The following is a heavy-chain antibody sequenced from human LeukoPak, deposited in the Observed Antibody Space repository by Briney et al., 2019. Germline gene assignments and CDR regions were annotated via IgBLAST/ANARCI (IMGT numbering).Heavy chain of an antibody. Sequence: GESLKISCKGSGYSFTSYWIAWVRQMPGKGLECMGIIYPDDSDVRYGPSYQGQVTISGDKSISTVYLQWSSLKASDTAMYYCARQGAHSSSWYNDWGQGTLVTVSS. D-gene: IGHD6-13*01. V-gene: IGHV5-51*01. CDR3: ARQGAHSSSWYND. CDR2: IYPDDSDV. J-gene: IGHJ4*02. CDR1: GYSFTSYW.